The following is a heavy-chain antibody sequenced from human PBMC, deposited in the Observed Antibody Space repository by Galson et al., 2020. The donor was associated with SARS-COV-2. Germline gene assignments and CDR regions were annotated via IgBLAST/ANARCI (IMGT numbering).Heavy chain of an antibody. V-gene: IGHV3-49*03. J-gene: IGHJ4*02. Sequence: GGSLRLSCTASGFTFGDYAMSWFRQAPGKGLEWVGFIRSKAYGGTTEYAASVKGRFTISRDDSKSIAYLQMNSLKTEDTAVYYCTRDDFWSGDYTDSWGQGTLVTVSS. CDR3: TRDDFWSGDYTDS. D-gene: IGHD3-3*01. CDR1: GFTFGDYA. CDR2: IRSKAYGGTT.